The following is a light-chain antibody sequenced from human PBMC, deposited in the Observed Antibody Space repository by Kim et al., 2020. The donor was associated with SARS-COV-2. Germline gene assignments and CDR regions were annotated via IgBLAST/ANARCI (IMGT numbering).Light chain of an antibody. V-gene: IGKV3-15*01. CDR3: HKYNNWPPNT. Sequence: TMMTQSPATLSVSPGETATLSCRASQNVRTYLAWYQQKPGQAPRLLIYGASTRATGIPARFSGSGSGTEFTLTISSLQSEDFAVYYCHKYNNWPPNTFGQGTKREIK. CDR2: GAS. J-gene: IGKJ2*01. CDR1: QNVRTY.